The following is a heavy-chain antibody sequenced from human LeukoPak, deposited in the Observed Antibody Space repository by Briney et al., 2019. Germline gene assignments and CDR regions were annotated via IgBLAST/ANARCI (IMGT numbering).Heavy chain of an antibody. CDR3: ARDRVGTKGDY. J-gene: IGHJ4*02. CDR1: GFTFRTYS. CDR2: ISAEGITK. D-gene: IGHD1-26*01. Sequence: GGSLRLSCAVSGFTFRTYSMDWVRQAPGKGLEWVSYISAEGITKYYADSVKGRFTISRDDDKNSLYLEMSSLRVDDTAIYYCARDRVGTKGDYWGQGTLVTVSS. V-gene: IGHV3-48*01.